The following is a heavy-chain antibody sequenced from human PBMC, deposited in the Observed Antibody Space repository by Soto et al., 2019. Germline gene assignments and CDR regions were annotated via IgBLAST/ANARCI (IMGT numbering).Heavy chain of an antibody. J-gene: IGHJ4*02. CDR3: ARDKITGLFDY. V-gene: IGHV4-34*01. CDR1: GFTFGNAW. D-gene: IGHD2-8*02. Sequence: PGGSLILSCAASGFTFGNAWVTWIRQPPGTGLEWIGEINHSGSTNYNPSLKSRVTISVDTSKNQFSLKLTSVTAADTAVYYCARDKITGLFDYWGQGTLVTVSS. CDR2: INHSGST.